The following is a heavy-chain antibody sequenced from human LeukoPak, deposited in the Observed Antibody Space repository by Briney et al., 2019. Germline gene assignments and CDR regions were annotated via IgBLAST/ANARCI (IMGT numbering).Heavy chain of an antibody. Sequence: GGSLRLSCAASGFTFSSYALSWVRQAPGKGLGGVSVISGSGGSTYYAHPVKAGFTISRDNSKNTLYLQMNSLRAEDTAVYYCAISRSGAFDIWGQGTMVTVSS. D-gene: IGHD3-10*01. CDR3: AISRSGAFDI. V-gene: IGHV3-23*01. J-gene: IGHJ3*02. CDR1: GFTFSSYA. CDR2: ISGSGGST.